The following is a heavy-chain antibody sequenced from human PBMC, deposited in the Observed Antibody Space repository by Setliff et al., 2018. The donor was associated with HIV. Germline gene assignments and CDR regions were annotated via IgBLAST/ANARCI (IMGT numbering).Heavy chain of an antibody. Sequence: LSLTCTVSGGPSGSLTSTSYYWGWIRQPPGGGLEWIGSIYFGGTTYYSPSLKSRVTISIPTSRNQFSLILTSVTAADTAVYYCARASGAWPYYYYYMDVWGKGTTVTVSS. J-gene: IGHJ6*03. V-gene: IGHV4-39*07. CDR3: ARASGAWPYYYYYMDV. D-gene: IGHD3-10*01. CDR2: IYFGGTT. CDR1: GGPSGSLTSTSYY.